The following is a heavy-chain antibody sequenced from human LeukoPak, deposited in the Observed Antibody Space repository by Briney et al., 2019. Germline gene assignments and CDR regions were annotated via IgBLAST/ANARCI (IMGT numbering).Heavy chain of an antibody. CDR1: GGSIKSNNW. Sequence: SETLSLTCAVSGGSIKSNNWWSWVRQPPGKGLEWIGEIYHSGSTNYNPSLESRVTVSVDKSKNQFSLDLSSVTAADTAVYYCARFCGSTSWHSGCYYGIDVWGRGTTVTVSS. CDR3: ARFCGSTSWHSGCYYGIDV. V-gene: IGHV4-4*02. D-gene: IGHD2-2*01. CDR2: IYHSGST. J-gene: IGHJ6*02.